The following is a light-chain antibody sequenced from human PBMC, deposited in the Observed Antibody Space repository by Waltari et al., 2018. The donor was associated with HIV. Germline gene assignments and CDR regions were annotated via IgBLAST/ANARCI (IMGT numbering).Light chain of an antibody. CDR2: DLT. Sequence: QSSLTQPRSVSGSPGQSVTISCTGTRPAVTCYNYVSWYQPLPGKAPKLMIYDLTERPSWVPDRFSGSKSGNTASLTISGLQAEDEADYYCCSFAGSYTWLFGGGTKLTVL. J-gene: IGLJ2*01. V-gene: IGLV2-11*01. CDR3: CSFAGSYTWL. CDR1: RPAVTCYNY.